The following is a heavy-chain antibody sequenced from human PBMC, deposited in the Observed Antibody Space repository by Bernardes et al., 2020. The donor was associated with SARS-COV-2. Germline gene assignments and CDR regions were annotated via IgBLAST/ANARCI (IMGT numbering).Heavy chain of an antibody. D-gene: IGHD3-22*01. CDR3: ATELQYDNLY. J-gene: IGHJ4*02. CDR1: GLDFSNFD. V-gene: IGHV3-23*01. CDR2: ISRIRNT. Sequence: GGSLRLSCVTSGLDFSNFDMAWVRQTPEKGLEWVSTISRIRNTHYADFVQGRFTISRDDDNNALYLQMNNLRVEDTATYYCATELQYDNLYWGRGALVTVSS.